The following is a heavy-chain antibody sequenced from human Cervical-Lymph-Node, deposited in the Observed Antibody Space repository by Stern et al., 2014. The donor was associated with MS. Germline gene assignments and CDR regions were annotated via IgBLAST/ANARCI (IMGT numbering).Heavy chain of an antibody. CDR2: INPNSGGT. V-gene: IGHV1-2*06. CDR3: ARYGLPITTRAWFDS. Sequence: VQLVQSGAEVKKPGASVKVSCKASGYTFTGYYMNWVRQAPGQGLEWMGRINPNSGGTYSAQKFQGRVTMTRDTSISTAYMELSGLRSDDTAIYYCARYGLPITTRAWFDSWGQGTLVTVSS. J-gene: IGHJ5*01. D-gene: IGHD1-1*01. CDR1: GYTFTGYY.